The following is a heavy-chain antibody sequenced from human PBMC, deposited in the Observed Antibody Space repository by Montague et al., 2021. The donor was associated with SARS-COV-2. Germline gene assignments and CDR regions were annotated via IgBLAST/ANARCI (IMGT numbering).Heavy chain of an antibody. V-gene: IGHV4-59*08. J-gene: IGHJ4*02. CDR1: GGSISGYF. D-gene: IGHD3-10*01. Sequence: SETLSLTCTVSGGSISGYFWSWIRQSPGKGLEWIGYIYYSGTTKYNPALKSRVAISLETSKNQFSLKLNSVTAADTAAYYCAATDYSALGKYDFWGQGTWVTVSS. CDR3: AATDYSALGKYDF. CDR2: IYYSGTT.